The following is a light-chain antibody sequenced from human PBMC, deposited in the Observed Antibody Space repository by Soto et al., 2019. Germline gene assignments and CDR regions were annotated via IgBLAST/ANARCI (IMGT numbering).Light chain of an antibody. Sequence: QSVLTQPPSVSGSPGQSVTISCTGTSSDIGAYIYVSWYQQHPGKAPKLMISEVSRRPSGVPERFSGSKSGNTASLTVSGLQADDEANYYCRSYAGSNNFVFGTGTKV. J-gene: IGLJ1*01. CDR3: RSYAGSNNFV. V-gene: IGLV2-8*01. CDR2: EVS. CDR1: SSDIGAYIY.